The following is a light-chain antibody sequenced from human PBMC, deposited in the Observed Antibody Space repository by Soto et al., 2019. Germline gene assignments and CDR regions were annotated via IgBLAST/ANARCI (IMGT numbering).Light chain of an antibody. Sequence: QSVLPQPASVSASPGQSITISCTGTSSDVGGSNLVSWYQQHPGKPPKLIIYDVATRPSGVSNRFSGSKSGSTASLIISRLQTEDEADYYCVSFTSSTTYVFGSATKLTV. V-gene: IGLV2-14*03. CDR3: VSFTSSTTYV. J-gene: IGLJ1*01. CDR1: SSDVGGSNL. CDR2: DVA.